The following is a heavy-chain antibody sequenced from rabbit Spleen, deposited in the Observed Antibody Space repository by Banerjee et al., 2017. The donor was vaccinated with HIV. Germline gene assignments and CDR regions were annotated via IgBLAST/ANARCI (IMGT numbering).Heavy chain of an antibody. CDR3: ARDAGTSFSTYGMDL. D-gene: IGHD8-1*01. J-gene: IGHJ6*01. CDR2: IAGASSGDT. Sequence: LVESGGGLVKPGASLTLTCKASGFSFSSGDYMCWVRQAPGKGLEWIACIAGASSGDTYYARWAKGRFTISTTSSTTMTLQMPSLTAADTATYFCARDAGTSFSTYGMDLWGPGTLVTVS. V-gene: IGHV1S40*01. CDR1: GFSFSSGDY.